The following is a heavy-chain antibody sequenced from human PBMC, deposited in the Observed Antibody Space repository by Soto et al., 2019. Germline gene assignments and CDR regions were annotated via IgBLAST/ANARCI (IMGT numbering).Heavy chain of an antibody. Sequence: SSETLSLTCNVSGASISSGDYYWSWIRQPPGKGLEWIGYIYFSESTSYNPSLKSRVTISVDTSKNQFSLKLSSVTAADTAVYYCARPNPVSSGMDVWGQGTTVPVSS. CDR3: ARPNPVSSGMDV. CDR2: IYFSEST. CDR1: GASISSGDYY. V-gene: IGHV4-30-4*01. J-gene: IGHJ6*02. D-gene: IGHD6-6*01.